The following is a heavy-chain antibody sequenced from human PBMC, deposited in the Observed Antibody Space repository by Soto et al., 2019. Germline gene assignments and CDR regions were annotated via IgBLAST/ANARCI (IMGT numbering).Heavy chain of an antibody. Sequence: QVHLVESGGGAVQPGRSLRVSCEAAGFIFSSYGMHWVRQAPGKGLEWVAFINYDGSNKLYGDSVNGRFTISRDNSKNTLYLQMNSLRGEDTAVYYCARCKQKVMHCAVDVWGQGATVTVTS. J-gene: IGHJ6*02. V-gene: IGHV3-33*01. CDR2: INYDGSNK. CDR3: ARCKQKVMHCAVDV. CDR1: GFIFSSYG. D-gene: IGHD2-21*01.